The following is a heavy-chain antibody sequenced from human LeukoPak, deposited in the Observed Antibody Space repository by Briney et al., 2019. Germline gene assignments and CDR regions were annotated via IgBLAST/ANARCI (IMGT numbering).Heavy chain of an antibody. CDR2: ISGSGGST. Sequence: PGGSLRLSCAASGFTFSSYALTWVRQAPGKGLEWVSVISGSGGSTYYADSVKGRFTISRDNSKNTLYLQMNSLRAEDTAVYYCAKMNSGSYSIYWYFDLWGRGTLVTVSS. CDR3: AKMNSGSYSIYWYFDL. D-gene: IGHD1-26*01. V-gene: IGHV3-23*01. J-gene: IGHJ2*01. CDR1: GFTFSSYA.